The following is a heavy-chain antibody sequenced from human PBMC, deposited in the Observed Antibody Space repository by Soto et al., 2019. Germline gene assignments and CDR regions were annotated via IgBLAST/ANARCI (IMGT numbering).Heavy chain of an antibody. V-gene: IGHV1-2*02. CDR3: ARAGYCGGDCPIDY. D-gene: IGHD2-21*02. Sequence: QVQLVQSGAEVKKPGASVKVSCKASGYTFTGYYMHWVRQAPGQGLEWMGWINPNNGGTNYAQKFQGRVTMTRDTSISTAYMELSRLRSDDTAVYYCARAGYCGGDCPIDYWGQGTLVTVSS. J-gene: IGHJ4*02. CDR2: INPNNGGT. CDR1: GYTFTGYY.